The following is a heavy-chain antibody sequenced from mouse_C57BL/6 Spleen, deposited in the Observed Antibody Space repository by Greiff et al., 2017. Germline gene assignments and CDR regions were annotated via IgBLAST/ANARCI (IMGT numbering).Heavy chain of an antibody. D-gene: IGHD1-1*01. J-gene: IGHJ4*01. CDR2: IDPSDSET. CDR1: GYTFTSYW. V-gene: IGHV1-52*01. CDR3: ARPGYYGSSSYAMDY. Sequence: QVQLQQPGAELVRPGSSVKLSCKASGYTFTSYWMHWVKQRPIQGLEWIGNIDPSDSETHYNQKFKDKATLTVDKSSSTAYMQLSSLTSEDSAVYYCARPGYYGSSSYAMDYWGQGTSVTVSS.